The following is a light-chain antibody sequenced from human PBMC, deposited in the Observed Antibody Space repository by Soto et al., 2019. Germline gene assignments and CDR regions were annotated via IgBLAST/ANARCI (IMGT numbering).Light chain of an antibody. J-gene: IGKJ1*01. CDR2: GAS. Sequence: EIVLTQFPSTLSLSPGEIATLSCRASQIVGSNYLAWYQQRPGQPPNLLIFGASHIAPAIPYRFSGSRSGTDFTLTITRLEPEDFAVYYCQQTGSSLQTFGQGTKVEIK. V-gene: IGKV3-20*01. CDR3: QQTGSSLQT. CDR1: QIVGSNY.